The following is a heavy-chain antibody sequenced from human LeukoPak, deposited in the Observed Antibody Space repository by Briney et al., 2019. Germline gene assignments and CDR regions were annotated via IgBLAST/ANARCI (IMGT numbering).Heavy chain of an antibody. D-gene: IGHD2-21*02. CDR1: GFTFSSYG. Sequence: PGRSLRLSCAASGFTFSSYGMHSVRQAPGKGLGWVAVISFDGSIKYSADSVRGRFTISRDNSKNTLYLQMNSLRAEDTAVYYCAKGVMEAYCGGDCYSPTRNFDYWGQGTLVTVSS. V-gene: IGHV3-30*18. CDR3: AKGVMEAYCGGDCYSPTRNFDY. CDR2: ISFDGSIK. J-gene: IGHJ4*02.